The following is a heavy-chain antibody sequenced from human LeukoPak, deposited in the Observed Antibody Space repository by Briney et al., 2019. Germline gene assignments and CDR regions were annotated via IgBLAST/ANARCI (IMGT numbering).Heavy chain of an antibody. CDR1: GYSISSGYY. D-gene: IGHD1-1*01. Sequence: SETLSLTCTVSGYSISSGYYWGWIRQPPGKGLEWIGSIYHSGRTFYNPSLKRRVTISVDTSKNQFSLKLTSVTAADTAVYYCAWVPGGALNWFDPWGQGTLVTVSS. CDR2: IYHSGRT. V-gene: IGHV4-38-2*02. J-gene: IGHJ5*02. CDR3: AWVPGGALNWFDP.